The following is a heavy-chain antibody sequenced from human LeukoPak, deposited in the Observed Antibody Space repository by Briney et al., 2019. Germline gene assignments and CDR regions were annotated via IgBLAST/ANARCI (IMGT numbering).Heavy chain of an antibody. Sequence: PGGSLRLSCGASGFTFSTYSMNWVRQAPGKGLEWVSYISSSSTIYYADSVRGRFTVSRDNVKNSLYLQMNSLRAEDTAVYYCTKGGPYYYYYMDVWGKGTMVTVSS. V-gene: IGHV3-48*01. CDR3: TKGGPYYYYYMDV. CDR1: GFTFSTYS. CDR2: ISSSSTI. J-gene: IGHJ6*03.